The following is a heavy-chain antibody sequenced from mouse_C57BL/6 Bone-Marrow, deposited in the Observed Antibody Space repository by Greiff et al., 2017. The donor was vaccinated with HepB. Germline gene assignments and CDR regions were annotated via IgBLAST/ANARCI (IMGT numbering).Heavy chain of an antibody. CDR1: GYTFTSYW. V-gene: IGHV1-50*01. J-gene: IGHJ3*01. D-gene: IGHD3-1*01. CDR3: ARRASLLSWFAY. CDR2: IDPSDSYI. Sequence: QVQLQQPGAEFVKPGASVKLSCKASGYTFTSYWMQWVKQRPGQGLEWIGEIDPSDSYINYNQKFKGKATLTVDTSSSTAYMQLSSLTSEDSAVYYWARRASLLSWFAYWGQGTLVTVCA.